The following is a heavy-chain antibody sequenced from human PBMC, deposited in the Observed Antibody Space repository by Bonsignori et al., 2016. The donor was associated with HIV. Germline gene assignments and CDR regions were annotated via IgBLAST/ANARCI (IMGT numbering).Heavy chain of an antibody. J-gene: IGHJ6*03. CDR2: ISPILGIT. CDR3: ARVEKATITNYFYYYMDV. V-gene: IGHV1-69*10. Sequence: WVRQAPGQGLEWMGGISPILGITDYAQKFQGRVTITADESTSTAYMELSSLRSEDTAVYYCARVEKATITNYFYYYMDVWGKGTTVTVSS. D-gene: IGHD5-24*01.